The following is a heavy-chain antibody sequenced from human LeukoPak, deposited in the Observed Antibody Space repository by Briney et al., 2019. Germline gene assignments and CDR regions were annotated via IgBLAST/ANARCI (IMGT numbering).Heavy chain of an antibody. D-gene: IGHD6-13*01. Sequence: GGSLRLSCAASGFTFSSYAMNWVRQAPGKGLEWVSVISGSGGSTHYADSVKGRFTISRDNSKNTLFLQMNSLRAEDTAIYYCARGAMAAAGYWGQGTLVTVSS. CDR2: ISGSGGST. J-gene: IGHJ4*02. V-gene: IGHV3-23*01. CDR3: ARGAMAAAGY. CDR1: GFTFSSYA.